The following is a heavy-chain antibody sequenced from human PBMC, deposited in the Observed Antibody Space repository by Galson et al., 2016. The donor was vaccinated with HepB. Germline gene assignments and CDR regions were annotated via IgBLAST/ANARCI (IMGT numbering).Heavy chain of an antibody. CDR1: GVPITRGGFY. D-gene: IGHD4-11*01. J-gene: IGHJ4*02. V-gene: IGHV4-31*03. Sequence: TLSLTCTVSGVPITRGGFYWSWVRQHPGKGLEWIGYIFYSGSTYYNPSLESRVTISIDSSKNQFSLKLNSVTAADTAIYYCTRDHYSDYPYYFDSWGQGILVTVSS. CDR3: TRDHYSDYPYYFDS. CDR2: IFYSGST.